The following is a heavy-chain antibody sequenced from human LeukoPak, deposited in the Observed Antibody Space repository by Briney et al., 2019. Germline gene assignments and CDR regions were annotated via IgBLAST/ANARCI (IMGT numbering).Heavy chain of an antibody. CDR3: ASGNWNDRAFDI. D-gene: IGHD1-20*01. CDR1: GLTFSGYW. V-gene: IGHV3-7*01. CDR2: IKPDGSER. Sequence: GESLKISCAASGLTFSGYWMSWVRQAPGKGLEWVANIKPDGSERYYVDSVKGRFTVSRDNAKNSLYLQMNSLRAGDTAIYYCASGNWNDRAFDIWGQGTMVTVSS. J-gene: IGHJ3*02.